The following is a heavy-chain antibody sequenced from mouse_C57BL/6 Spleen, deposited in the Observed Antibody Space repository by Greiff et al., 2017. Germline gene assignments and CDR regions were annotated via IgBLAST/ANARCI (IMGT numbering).Heavy chain of an antibody. D-gene: IGHD1-1*01. CDR3: ARRGITTVVARRAMDD. CDR2: IYPRSGNT. CDR1: GYTFTSYG. J-gene: IGHJ4*01. Sequence: QVQLKQSGAELARPGASVKLSCKASGYTFTSYGISWVKQRTGQGLEWIGEIYPRSGNTYYNEKFKGKATLTADKSSSTAYMELRSLTSEDSAVYFCARRGITTVVARRAMDDWGQGTSVTVSS. V-gene: IGHV1-81*01.